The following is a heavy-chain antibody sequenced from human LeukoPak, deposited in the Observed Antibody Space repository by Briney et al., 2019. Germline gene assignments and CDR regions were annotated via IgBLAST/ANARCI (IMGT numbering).Heavy chain of an antibody. CDR1: GGSFSGYY. V-gene: IGHV4-34*01. CDR2: INHSGST. D-gene: IGHD3-10*01. Sequence: SETLSLTCAVYGGSFSGYYWSWIRQPPGKGLEWIGEINHSGSTNYNPSLKSRVTISVDTSKNQFSLKLSSVTAADTAVYYCARRHYYGSGSYYKPKTLEEWFDPWGQGTLVTVSS. CDR3: ARRHYYGSGSYYKPKTLEEWFDP. J-gene: IGHJ5*02.